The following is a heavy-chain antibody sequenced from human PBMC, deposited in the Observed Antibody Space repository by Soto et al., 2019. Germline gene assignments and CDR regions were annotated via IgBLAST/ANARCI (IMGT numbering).Heavy chain of an antibody. CDR3: ARGRNVVVPAEYWFDP. D-gene: IGHD2-2*01. V-gene: IGHV3-33*01. CDR1: GFTFSSYG. Sequence: GGSLRLSCAASGFTFSSYGMHWVRQAPGKGLEWVAVIWYDGSNKYYADSVKGRFTISRDNSKNTLYLQMNSLRAEDTAVYYCARGRNVVVPAEYWFDPWGQGTLVTVSS. CDR2: IWYDGSNK. J-gene: IGHJ5*02.